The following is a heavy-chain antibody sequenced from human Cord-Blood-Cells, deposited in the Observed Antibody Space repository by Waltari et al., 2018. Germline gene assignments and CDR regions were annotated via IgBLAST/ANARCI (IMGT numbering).Heavy chain of an antibody. D-gene: IGHD3-3*01. J-gene: IGHJ3*02. CDR1: GGSFSGYY. V-gene: IGHV4-34*01. CDR3: ARDASYYDFWSGYYKDDAFDI. Sequence: QVQLQQWGAGLLKPSETLSLTCAVYGGSFSGYYWSWIRQPPGKGLEWIGEINHSGSTNYNPSLKSRVTISVDTSKNQFSLKLSSVTAADTAVYYCARDASYYDFWSGYYKDDAFDIWGQGTMVTVSS. CDR2: INHSGST.